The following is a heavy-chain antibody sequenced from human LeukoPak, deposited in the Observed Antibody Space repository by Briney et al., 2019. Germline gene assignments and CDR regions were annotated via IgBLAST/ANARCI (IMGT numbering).Heavy chain of an antibody. V-gene: IGHV1-24*01. Sequence: ASVKVSCKVSGYTLTDLSMHWVRQAPGKGLEWMGGFDPEDAETIYAQKFQGRVTMTEDTSTDTAYVELSSLRSEDTAVYYCATDLKGSRGFDYWGQGSLVTVSS. CDR2: FDPEDAET. J-gene: IGHJ4*02. D-gene: IGHD3-10*01. CDR1: GYTLTDLS. CDR3: ATDLKGSRGFDY.